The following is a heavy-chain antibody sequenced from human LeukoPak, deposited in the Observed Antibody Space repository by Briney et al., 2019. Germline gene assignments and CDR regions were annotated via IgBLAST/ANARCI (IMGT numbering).Heavy chain of an antibody. CDR2: INPNSGGT. Sequence: ASVKVSCKASGYTFTSYDNNWVRQAPGQGLEWMGWINPNSGGTNYAQKFQGRVTMTRDTSISTAYMELSRLRSDDTAVYYCARESGIVVVPAAITRRSPYYYYGMDVWGQGTTVTVSS. CDR1: GYTFTSYD. J-gene: IGHJ6*02. D-gene: IGHD2-2*01. CDR3: ARESGIVVVPAAITRRSPYYYYGMDV. V-gene: IGHV1-2*02.